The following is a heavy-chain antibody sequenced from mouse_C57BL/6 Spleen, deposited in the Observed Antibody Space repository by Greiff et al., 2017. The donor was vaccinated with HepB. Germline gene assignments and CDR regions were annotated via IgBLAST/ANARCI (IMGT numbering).Heavy chain of an antibody. V-gene: IGHV1-59*01. CDR3: ARPSSGPIYAMDY. CDR2: IDPSDSYT. CDR1: GYTFTSYW. D-gene: IGHD3-2*02. Sequence: QVQLQQPGAELVRPGTSVKLSCKASGYTFTSYWMHWVKQRPGQGLEWIGVIDPSDSYTNYNQKFKGKATLTVDTSSSTACMQLSSLTSEDSAVYYCARPSSGPIYAMDYWGQGTSVTVSS. J-gene: IGHJ4*01.